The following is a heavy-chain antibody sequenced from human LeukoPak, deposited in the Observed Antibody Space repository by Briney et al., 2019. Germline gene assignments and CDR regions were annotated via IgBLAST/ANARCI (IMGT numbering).Heavy chain of an antibody. J-gene: IGHJ4*02. D-gene: IGHD2-21*01. CDR1: GDSISGFY. CDR3: ARGVVIAPQTFDY. CDR2: IYYSGST. V-gene: IGHV4-59*01. Sequence: PSETLSLTCTVSGDSISGFYWTWIRQPPGKGLEWIGDIYYSGSTNYNPSLKSRVTISVDTSKNQCSLKLSSVTAADTAVYYCARGVVIAPQTFDYWGQGTLVTVSS.